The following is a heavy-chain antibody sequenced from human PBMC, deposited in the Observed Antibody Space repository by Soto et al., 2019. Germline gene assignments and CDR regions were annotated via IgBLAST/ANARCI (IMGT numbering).Heavy chain of an antibody. CDR3: AKPGGVYWYFDL. CDR2: FRTSGDGGTT. D-gene: IGHD3-3*01. CDR1: GFTFSSYS. V-gene: IGHV3-23*01. J-gene: IGHJ2*01. Sequence: PGGSLRLSCAASGFTFSSYSMSWVRQAPGKGLEWVSGFRTSGDGGTTYYADSVKGRFTISRDNSKNMLFLQMSSLRAEDTATYYCAKPGGVYWYFDLWGRGTLVTVSS.